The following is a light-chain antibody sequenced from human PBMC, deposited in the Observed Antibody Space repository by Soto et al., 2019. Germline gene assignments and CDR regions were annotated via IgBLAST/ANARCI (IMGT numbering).Light chain of an antibody. CDR2: VAS. Sequence: EIVLTQSPGTLSSSPGERATLSCMAIQSVSSSYLXXYQQKPGQAPRLLIYVASSRATGIKDRFSGSGSGTDFTLTISRLEPEDFAVYYCKQYGDLPWTFGQGTKV. J-gene: IGKJ1*01. CDR1: QSVSSSY. V-gene: IGKV3-20*01. CDR3: KQYGDLPWT.